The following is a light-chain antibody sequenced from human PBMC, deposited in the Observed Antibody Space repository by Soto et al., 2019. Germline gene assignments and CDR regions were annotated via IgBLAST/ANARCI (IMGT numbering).Light chain of an antibody. Sequence: QSVLTQPASVSGSAGQSITISCTGTSSDVGSYNLVSWYQQHPGKAPKLMIYEGSKRPSGVSNRFSGSKSGNTASLTISGLQAEAEADYYCCSYAGSSTYVFGTGTKVTVL. CDR2: EGS. V-gene: IGLV2-23*01. CDR3: CSYAGSSTYV. CDR1: SSDVGSYNL. J-gene: IGLJ1*01.